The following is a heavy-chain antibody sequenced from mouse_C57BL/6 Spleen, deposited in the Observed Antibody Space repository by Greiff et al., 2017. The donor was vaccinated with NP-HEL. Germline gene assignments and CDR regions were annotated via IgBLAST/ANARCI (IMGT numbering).Heavy chain of an antibody. CDR1: GYSITSDY. CDR2: ISYSGST. J-gene: IGHJ1*03. CDR3: ARSSIYYGSRGYFDV. V-gene: IGHV3-8*01. Sequence: VQLKESGPGLAKPSQTLSLTCSVTGYSITSDYWNWIRKFPGNKLEYMGYISYSGSTYYNPSLKSRISITRDTSKNQYYLQLNSVTTEDTATYYCARSSIYYGSRGYFDVWGTGTTVTVSS. D-gene: IGHD1-1*01.